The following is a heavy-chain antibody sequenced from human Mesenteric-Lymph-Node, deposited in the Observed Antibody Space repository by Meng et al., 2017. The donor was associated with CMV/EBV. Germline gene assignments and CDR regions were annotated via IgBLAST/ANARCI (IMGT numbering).Heavy chain of an antibody. J-gene: IGHJ4*02. D-gene: IGHD1-7*01. CDR3: ARTSRRTRDFDY. Sequence: EGSLRLSCTASGFTFSDHYMEWIRQAPGRGLEWIARIRDKDSRYSTEYAASVRGRFTISRDDSKLLFLEMTSLKTEDTAVYYCARTSRRTRDFDYWGQGTLVTVSS. V-gene: IGHV3-72*01. CDR2: IRDKDSRYST. CDR1: GFTFSDHY.